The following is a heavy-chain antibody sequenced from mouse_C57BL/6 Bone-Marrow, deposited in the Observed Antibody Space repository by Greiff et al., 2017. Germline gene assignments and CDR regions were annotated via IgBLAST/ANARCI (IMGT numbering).Heavy chain of an antibody. V-gene: IGHV1-55*01. J-gene: IGHJ1*03. CDR2: IYPGSGST. Sequence: QVQLKQPGAELVKPGASVKMSCKASGYTFTSYWITWVKQRPGQGLEWIGDIYPGSGSTNYNEKFKSKATLTVDTSSSTADMQLSSLTSEDSAVYYCARPDYSNYWYFDVWGTGTTVTVSS. D-gene: IGHD2-5*01. CDR3: ARPDYSNYWYFDV. CDR1: GYTFTSYW.